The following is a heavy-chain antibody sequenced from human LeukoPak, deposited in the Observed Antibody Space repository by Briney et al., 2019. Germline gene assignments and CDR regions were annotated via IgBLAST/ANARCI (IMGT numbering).Heavy chain of an antibody. Sequence: SVKVSCKASGYTFTSYSMHWVRQAPGQGLEWMGGIIPIFGTANYAQKFQGRVTITADKSTSTAYMELSSLRSEDTAVYYCARESFGGSGSYYYYYMDVWGKGTTVTVSS. CDR2: IIPIFGTA. J-gene: IGHJ6*03. V-gene: IGHV1-69*06. D-gene: IGHD3-10*01. CDR3: ARESFGGSGSYYYYYMDV. CDR1: GYTFTSYS.